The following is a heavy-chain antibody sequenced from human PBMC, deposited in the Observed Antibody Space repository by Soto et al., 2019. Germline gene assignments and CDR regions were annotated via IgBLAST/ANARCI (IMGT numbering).Heavy chain of an antibody. V-gene: IGHV4-39*01. CDR2: IYYSGST. CDR3: ARRSPTSSSWYTGGWFDP. D-gene: IGHD6-13*01. Sequence: PSETLSLTCTVSGGSISSSSYYWGWIRQPPGKGLEWIGSIYYSGSTYYNPSLKSRVTISVDTSKSQFSLKLSSVTAADTAVYYCARRSPTSSSWYTGGWFDPWGQGTLVTVSS. CDR1: GGSISSSSYY. J-gene: IGHJ5*02.